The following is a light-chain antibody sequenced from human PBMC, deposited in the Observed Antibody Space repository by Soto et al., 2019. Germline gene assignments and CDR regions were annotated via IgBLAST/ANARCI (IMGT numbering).Light chain of an antibody. Sequence: EIVLTQSPTTLSFSPGERTTLSLRASQSVSSNLAWYQQKPGQAHRLLIYGPSSRATGIPDMFSGCGSGPDFTLSITRLQTEDCAVYVCQQYGSSPWTAGQGTKGDIK. CDR3: QQYGSSPWT. CDR1: QSVSSN. V-gene: IGKV3-20*01. J-gene: IGKJ1*01. CDR2: GPS.